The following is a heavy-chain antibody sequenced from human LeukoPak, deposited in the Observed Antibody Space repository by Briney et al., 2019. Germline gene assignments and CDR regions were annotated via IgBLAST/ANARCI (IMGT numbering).Heavy chain of an antibody. D-gene: IGHD6-13*01. V-gene: IGHV4-34*01. J-gene: IGHJ4*02. CDR1: GGSFSGYY. CDR2: INHSGST. Sequence: PSETLSLTCAVYGGSFSGYYWSWIRQPPGKGLEWIGEINHSGSTNYNPSLKSRVTISVDTSKNQFSLKLSSVTAADTAVYYCARRHQMYSSPLDYWGQGTLVTVSS. CDR3: ARRHQMYSSPLDY.